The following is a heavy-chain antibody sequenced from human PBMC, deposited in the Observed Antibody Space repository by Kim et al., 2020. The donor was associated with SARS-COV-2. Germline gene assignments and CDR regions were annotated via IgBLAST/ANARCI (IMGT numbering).Heavy chain of an antibody. CDR3: ARGEKRLQFRSYYYGMDV. J-gene: IGHJ6*02. CDR1: GGSFSGYY. Sequence: SETLSLTCAVYGGSFSGYYWSWIRQPPGKGLEWIGEINHSGSTNYNPSLKSRVTISVDTSKNQFSLKLSSVTAADTAVYYCARGEKRLQFRSYYYGMDVWGQGTTVTVSS. D-gene: IGHD5-12*01. CDR2: INHSGST. V-gene: IGHV4-34*01.